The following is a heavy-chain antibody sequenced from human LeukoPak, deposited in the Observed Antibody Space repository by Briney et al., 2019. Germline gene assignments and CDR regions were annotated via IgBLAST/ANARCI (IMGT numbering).Heavy chain of an antibody. CDR3: ASGGLQLWGPNF. V-gene: IGHV3-48*03. D-gene: IGHD5-18*01. J-gene: IGHJ4*02. CDR2: ISSSGSTI. Sequence: PGGSLRLSCAASGFTFSSYEMNWVRQAPGKGLEWVSYISSSGSTIYYADSVKGRFTISRDNAKNSLHLQMNSLRAEDTAVFYCASGGLQLWGPNFGGQGTLVTVSS. CDR1: GFTFSSYE.